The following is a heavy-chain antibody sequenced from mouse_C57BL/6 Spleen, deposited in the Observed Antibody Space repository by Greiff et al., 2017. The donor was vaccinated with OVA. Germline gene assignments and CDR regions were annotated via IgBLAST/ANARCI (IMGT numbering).Heavy chain of an antibody. CDR1: GFTFSSYA. CDR2: ISDGGSYT. V-gene: IGHV5-4*01. J-gene: IGHJ3*01. CDR3: ARALIYGSSYAWFAY. Sequence: EVQRVESGGGLVKPGGSLKLSCAASGFTFSSYAMSWVRQTPEKRLEWVATISDGGSYTYYPDNVKGRFTISRDNAKNNLYLQMSHLKSEDTAMYYCARALIYGSSYAWFAYWGQGTLVTVSA. D-gene: IGHD1-1*01.